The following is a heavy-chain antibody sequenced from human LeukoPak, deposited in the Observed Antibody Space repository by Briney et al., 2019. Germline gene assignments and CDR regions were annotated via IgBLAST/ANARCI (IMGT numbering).Heavy chain of an antibody. CDR2: IYHSGST. J-gene: IGHJ4*02. CDR3: ARGYSYGYDY. CDR1: GGSISSGGYS. Sequence: PSQTLSLTCAVSGGSISSGGYSWSWIRQPPGKGLEWIGYIYHSGSTYYNPSLKSRVTISVDRSKNQSSLKLSSVTAADTAVYYCARGYSYGYDYWGQGTLVTVSS. D-gene: IGHD5-18*01. V-gene: IGHV4-30-2*01.